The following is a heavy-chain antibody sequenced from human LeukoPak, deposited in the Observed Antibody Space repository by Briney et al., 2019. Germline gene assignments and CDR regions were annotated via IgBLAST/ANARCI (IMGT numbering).Heavy chain of an antibody. CDR1: GGSISSYY. CDR3: ARGHYDLYY. Sequence: LETLSLTCTVSGGSISSYYWSWIRQPPGKGLEWIGYIYYSGSTNYNPSLKSRVTISVDTSKNQFSLKLSSVTAADTAVYYCARGHYDLYYWGQGALVTVSS. D-gene: IGHD3-3*01. V-gene: IGHV4-59*01. J-gene: IGHJ4*02. CDR2: IYYSGST.